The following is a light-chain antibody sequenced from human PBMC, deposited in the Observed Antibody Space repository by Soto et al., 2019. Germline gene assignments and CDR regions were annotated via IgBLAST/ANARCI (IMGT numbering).Light chain of an antibody. CDR3: QQLNSYI. V-gene: IGKV1-9*01. CDR2: GAS. J-gene: IGKJ3*01. Sequence: DIQLTQSPSFLSASVGDRVTITCRASQGISSYLAWYQQKPGKAPKLLIYGASTLQGGVPSRFSGSGSGTEFTLTISSLQPEDFATYYWQQLNSYIFGPGTKVDIK. CDR1: QGISSY.